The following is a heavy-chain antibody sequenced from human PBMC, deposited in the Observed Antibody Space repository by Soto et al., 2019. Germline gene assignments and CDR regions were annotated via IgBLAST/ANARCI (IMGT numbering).Heavy chain of an antibody. CDR2: IYYSGST. CDR3: VIKTVYDFWSGYYDN. V-gene: IGHV4-39*07. D-gene: IGHD3-3*01. J-gene: IGHJ4*02. Sequence: SSETLSLTCTVSGGSISSSSYYWGWIRQPPGKGLEWIGSIYYSGSTNYNPSLKSRVTISVDTSKNQFSLKLSSVTAADTAVYYCVIKTVYDFWSGYYDNWGQGTLVTVSS. CDR1: GGSISSSSYY.